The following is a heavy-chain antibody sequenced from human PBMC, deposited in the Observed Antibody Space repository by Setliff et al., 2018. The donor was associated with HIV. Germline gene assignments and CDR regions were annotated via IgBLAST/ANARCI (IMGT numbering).Heavy chain of an antibody. CDR2: INPNSCGT. V-gene: IGHV1-2*02. CDR1: GYTFTGHY. CDR3: ARWVRGVAYYFDY. J-gene: IGHJ4*02. D-gene: IGHD3-10*01. Sequence: GASVKVSCKASGYTFTGHYMHWVRQAPGQGLEWMGWINPNSCGTNYAQRFQGRVTMTRDKSISTAYMELSRLRSDDKAVYYCARWVRGVAYYFDYWGQGTLVTVSS.